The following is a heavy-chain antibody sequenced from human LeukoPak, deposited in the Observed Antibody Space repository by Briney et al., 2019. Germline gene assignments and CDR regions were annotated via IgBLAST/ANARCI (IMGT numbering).Heavy chain of an antibody. J-gene: IGHJ6*02. CDR2: IYYSGST. V-gene: IGHV4-59*12. D-gene: IGHD5-18*01. CDR3: ASSDTAMVRGGMDV. CDR1: GGSISSYY. Sequence: PSETLSLTCTVSGGSISSYYWSWIRQPPGKGLEWIGYIYYSGSTNYNPSLKSRVTISVDTSKNQFSLKLSSVSAADTAVYYCASSDTAMVRGGMDVWGQGTTVTVSS.